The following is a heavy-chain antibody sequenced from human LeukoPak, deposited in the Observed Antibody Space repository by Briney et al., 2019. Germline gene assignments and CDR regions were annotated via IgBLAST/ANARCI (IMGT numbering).Heavy chain of an antibody. D-gene: IGHD5-24*01. CDR1: GLTISSYW. CDR2: IKQDGTKI. CDR3: TKWRWEQCEFDY. J-gene: IGHJ4*02. Sequence: GVAWGLSCSPSGLTISSYWMAWVGQAPGRGLEWVAHIKQDGTKIQYVDSVKGRFTISRDNAKNSLYLQMISLRAEDTAVYYCTKWRWEQCEFDYWGQGTLVTVSS. V-gene: IGHV3-7*01.